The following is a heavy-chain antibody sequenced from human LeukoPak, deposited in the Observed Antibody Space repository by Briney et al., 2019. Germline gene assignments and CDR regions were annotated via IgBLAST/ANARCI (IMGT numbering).Heavy chain of an antibody. CDR2: FDPEDGET. CDR3: ARGSVLRFLEWLFQPDFDY. CDR1: GYTLTELS. Sequence: ASVKVSCKVSGYTLTELSMHWVRQAPGKGLEWMGGFDPEDGETIYAQKFQGRVTMTEDTSTDTAYMELSSLRSEDTAVYYCARGSVLRFLEWLFQPDFDYWGQGTLVTVSS. J-gene: IGHJ4*02. D-gene: IGHD3-3*01. V-gene: IGHV1-24*01.